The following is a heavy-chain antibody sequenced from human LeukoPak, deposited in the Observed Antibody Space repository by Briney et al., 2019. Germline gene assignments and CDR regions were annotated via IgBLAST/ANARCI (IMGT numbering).Heavy chain of an antibody. Sequence: GGSLRLSCAASGFTVSSNYMSWVRQAPGKGLEWVSVIYSGGSTYYADSVKGRFTISRDNAKNSLYLQMNSLGAEDTAVYYCTSQYSYWGQGTLVTVSS. V-gene: IGHV3-66*04. D-gene: IGHD2-21*01. CDR3: TSQYSY. CDR1: GFTVSSNY. J-gene: IGHJ4*02. CDR2: IYSGGST.